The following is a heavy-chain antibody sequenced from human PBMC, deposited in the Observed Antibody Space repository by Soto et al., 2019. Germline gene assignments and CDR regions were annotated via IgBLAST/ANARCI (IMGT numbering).Heavy chain of an antibody. CDR2: IIPIFGTA. V-gene: IGHV1-69*05. J-gene: IGHJ4*02. D-gene: IGHD5-18*01. Sequence: ASVKVSRKASGGTFSSYAISWVRQAPGQGLEWMGGIIPIFGTANYAQKLQGRVTMTTDTSTSTAYMELRSLRSDDTAVYYCARDSRGYSYGNFDYWGQGTLVTVSS. CDR3: ARDSRGYSYGNFDY. CDR1: GGTFSSYA.